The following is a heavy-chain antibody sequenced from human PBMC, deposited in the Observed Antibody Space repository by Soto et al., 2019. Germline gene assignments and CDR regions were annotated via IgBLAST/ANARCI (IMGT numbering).Heavy chain of an antibody. V-gene: IGHV5-10-1*01. Sequence: ACLKISGKGCGYRFTNYWISWVRQMPGKGLEWMGRIDPSDSYTKHSPSFQGHVTISADKSISTAYLQWSSLKASDTAMYYCARQYCRSTSCYIGWFDPWGQGTRVSLS. J-gene: IGHJ5*02. CDR1: GYRFTNYW. D-gene: IGHD2-2*02. CDR3: ARQYCRSTSCYIGWFDP. CDR2: IDPSDSYT.